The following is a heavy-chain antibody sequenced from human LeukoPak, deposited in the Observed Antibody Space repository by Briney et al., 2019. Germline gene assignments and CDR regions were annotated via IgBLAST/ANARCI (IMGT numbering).Heavy chain of an antibody. J-gene: IGHJ4*02. Sequence: ASVKVSCKASGYTFSSSDINWVRQATGQGLECLGEMNPDSGDTVYAQKFRGRVTLTRNTSMMTAYMEIHNLRSEDTAVYYCARGRLGGFDSWGQGTLVTVSS. V-gene: IGHV1-8*01. CDR1: GYTFSSSD. D-gene: IGHD6-25*01. CDR2: MNPDSGDT. CDR3: ARGRLGGFDS.